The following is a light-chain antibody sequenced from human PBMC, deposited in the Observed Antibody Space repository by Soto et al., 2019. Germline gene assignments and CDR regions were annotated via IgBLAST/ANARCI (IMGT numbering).Light chain of an antibody. CDR1: SSDIGSNNY. CDR2: EVS. J-gene: IGLJ1*01. V-gene: IGLV2-14*01. Sequence: QSVPTQPASVSGSPGQSITISFTGTSSDIGSNNYVSWYQQHPGKAPKVMIYEVSNRPSGVSNRFSGSKSGNTASLTISGLQAEDEADYYCSSYTVTSVTLYVFGTGTKVTVL. CDR3: SSYTVTSVTLYV.